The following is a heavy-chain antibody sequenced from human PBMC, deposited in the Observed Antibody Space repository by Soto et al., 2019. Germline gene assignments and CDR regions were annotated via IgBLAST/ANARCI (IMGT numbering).Heavy chain of an antibody. V-gene: IGHV4-59*01. J-gene: IGHJ4*02. Sequence: SETLSLTCTVSGTSISSYYWSWIRQPPGKGLEWIANIHYSGTTNYNPSLASRVTLSVDTSKDQFSLKMTSVTAADRAMYFCARYNSYAIDYWGRGTLVTVSS. CDR2: IHYSGTT. D-gene: IGHD2-8*01. CDR1: GTSISSYY. CDR3: ARYNSYAIDY.